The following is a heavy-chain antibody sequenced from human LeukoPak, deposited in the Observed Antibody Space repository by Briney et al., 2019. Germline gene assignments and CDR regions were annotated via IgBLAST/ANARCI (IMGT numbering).Heavy chain of an antibody. V-gene: IGHV3-20*04. J-gene: IGHJ4*02. CDR2: INWNGGSI. CDR3: ASGGIYYGAAFDF. D-gene: IGHD1-26*01. CDR1: GFTFDDYG. Sequence: GGSLRLSCAASGFTFDDYGMSWVRQAPGKGLEWVSGINWNGGSIGYADSVKGRFTISRDNAKNSLYLQMNSLRAEDTASYYCASGGIYYGAAFDFWGQGILVTVSS.